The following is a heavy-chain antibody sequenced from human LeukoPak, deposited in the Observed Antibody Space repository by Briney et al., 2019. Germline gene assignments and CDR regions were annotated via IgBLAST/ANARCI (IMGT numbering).Heavy chain of an antibody. CDR3: ATIVLMVYAIREEVDY. CDR2: IYYSGST. V-gene: IGHV4-39*01. J-gene: IGHJ4*02. CDR1: GGSISNSSYY. Sequence: SETLSLTCTVSGGSISNSSYYWGWIRQPPGKGLEWIGSIYYSGSTYYNPSLKSRVTISVDTSKNQFSLKLSSVTAADTAVYYCATIVLMVYAIREEVDYWGQGTLVTVSS. D-gene: IGHD2-8*01.